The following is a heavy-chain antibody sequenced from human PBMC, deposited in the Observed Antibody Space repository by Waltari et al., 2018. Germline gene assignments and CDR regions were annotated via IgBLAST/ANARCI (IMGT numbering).Heavy chain of an antibody. CDR1: GYSISSGYY. Sequence: QVQLQESGPGLVKPSETLSLTCAVSGYSISSGYYWGWIRQPPGKGLEWIGSIYHSGSTYYNPSLKSRVTISVDTSKNQFSLKLSSVTAADTAVYYCAGSRIHGSGSYFNFDYWGQGTLVTVSS. J-gene: IGHJ4*02. CDR3: AGSRIHGSGSYFNFDY. V-gene: IGHV4-38-2*01. D-gene: IGHD3-10*01. CDR2: IYHSGST.